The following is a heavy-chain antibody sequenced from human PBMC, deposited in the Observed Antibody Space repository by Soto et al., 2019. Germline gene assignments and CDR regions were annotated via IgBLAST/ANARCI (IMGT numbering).Heavy chain of an antibody. Sequence: QVQLVQSGAEVKKPESSVKVSCKASGGTFSNHAFSWVRQAPGQGLEWVGGIIPIFGTTNYAQKFQGRVTITADKSTSTAYMELSSLRSEDTAVYYCARGPYYDSSVGLDYWGQGTLVTVSS. CDR3: ARGPYYDSSVGLDY. D-gene: IGHD3-22*01. CDR1: GGTFSNHA. J-gene: IGHJ4*02. V-gene: IGHV1-69*14. CDR2: IIPIFGTT.